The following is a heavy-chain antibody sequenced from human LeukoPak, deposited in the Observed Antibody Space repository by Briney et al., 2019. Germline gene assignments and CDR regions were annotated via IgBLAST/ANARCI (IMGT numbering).Heavy chain of an antibody. CDR3: ARDLGGRSWYNWFDP. V-gene: IGHV4-59*01. CDR1: GGSISSYY. J-gene: IGHJ5*02. Sequence: PPETLSLTCTVSGGSISSYYWSWIRPPPREGLEWVGYIYYSGSTNYNPSLKSRFTISVDTSKNQFSLKLSSVTAADTAVYYCARDLGGRSWYNWFDPWGQGTLVTVSS. D-gene: IGHD6-13*01. CDR2: IYYSGST.